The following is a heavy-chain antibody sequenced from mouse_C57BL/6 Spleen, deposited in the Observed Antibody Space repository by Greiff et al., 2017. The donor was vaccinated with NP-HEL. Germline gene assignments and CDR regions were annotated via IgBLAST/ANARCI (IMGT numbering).Heavy chain of an antibody. CDR1: GFTFSDYG. Sequence: EVMLVESGGGLVKPGGSLKLSCAASGFTFSDYGMHWVRQAPEKGLEWVAYISSGSSTIDYADTVKGRFTISRDNAKNTLFLQMTSLRSEDTAMYYCARGGVKDAMDYWGQGTSVTVSS. V-gene: IGHV5-17*01. J-gene: IGHJ4*01. CDR2: ISSGSSTI. CDR3: ARGGVKDAMDY. D-gene: IGHD1-1*02.